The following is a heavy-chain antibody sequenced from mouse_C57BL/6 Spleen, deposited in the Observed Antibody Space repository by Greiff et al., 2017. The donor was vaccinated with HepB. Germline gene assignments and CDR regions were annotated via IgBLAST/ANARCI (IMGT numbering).Heavy chain of an antibody. CDR3: AKGTTVVDWYFDV. D-gene: IGHD1-1*01. J-gene: IGHJ1*03. Sequence: QLQQPGAELVRPGSSVKLSCKASGYTFTSYWMHWVKQRPIQGLEWIGNIDPSDSETHYNQKFKDKATLTVDKSSSTAYMQLSSLTSEDSAVYYCAKGTTVVDWYFDVWGTGTTVTVSS. CDR2: IDPSDSET. V-gene: IGHV1-52*01. CDR1: GYTFTSYW.